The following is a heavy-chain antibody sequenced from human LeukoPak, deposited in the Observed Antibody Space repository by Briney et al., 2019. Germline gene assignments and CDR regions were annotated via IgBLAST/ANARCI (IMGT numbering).Heavy chain of an antibody. V-gene: IGHV4-39*07. CDR3: ARDRSGYGNYFDY. CDR2: IFDSGSA. J-gene: IGHJ4*02. CDR1: GGFISSSSYY. Sequence: SETLSLTCTVSGGFISSSSYYWGWIRQPPGKGLEWIGSIFDSGSAYYNPSLKSRVTISVDTSKNQFSLKQSSVTAADTAVYYCARDRSGYGNYFDYWGQGTLVTVSS. D-gene: IGHD5-12*01.